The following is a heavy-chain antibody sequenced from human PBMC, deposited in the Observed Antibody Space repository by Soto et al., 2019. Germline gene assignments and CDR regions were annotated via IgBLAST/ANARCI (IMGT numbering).Heavy chain of an antibody. Sequence: VKVSCKASGYSISAYYIHWVRQAPGQGLEWMGWIDPKNGGTVSAQKFQGRLTMTRDTSISTVYMDLSGLTSDDTALYYCGRDDYGIFPYWGQGSLVTVSS. CDR1: GYSISAYY. CDR3: GRDDYGIFPY. V-gene: IGHV1-2*02. D-gene: IGHD3-10*01. J-gene: IGHJ4*02. CDR2: IDPKNGGT.